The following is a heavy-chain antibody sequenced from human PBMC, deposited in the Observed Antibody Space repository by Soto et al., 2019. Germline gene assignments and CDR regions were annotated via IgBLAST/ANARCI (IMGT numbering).Heavy chain of an antibody. CDR1: GFTFSNYA. CDR3: AKAGGSSTPNWFDP. CDR2: ISTSGGST. V-gene: IGHV3-23*01. Sequence: GGSLRLSCAASGFTFSNYAMSWVRQAPGKGLEWVSSISTSGGSTYYADPVKGRFAISRDNSRNTLYLQVNSLRAEDTAVYYCAKAGGSSTPNWFDPWGHGTLVTVSS. D-gene: IGHD2-15*01. J-gene: IGHJ5*02.